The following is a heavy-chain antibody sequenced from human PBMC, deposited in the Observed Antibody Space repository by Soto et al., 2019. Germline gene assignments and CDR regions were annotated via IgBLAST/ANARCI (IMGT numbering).Heavy chain of an antibody. CDR3: ARDRYYYDSSGYPFFDN. D-gene: IGHD3-22*01. J-gene: IGHJ4*02. V-gene: IGHV1-18*01. CDR1: NYTFTSYG. CDR2: ISVKNGYT. Sequence: ASVKVSCKASNYTFTSYGISWVRQAPGQGLEWMGWISVKNGYTNYAQKLQGRVSMTTDTSTSTAYMELRSLRSDDTAMYYCARDRYYYDSSGYPFFDNWGQGTLVTVSS.